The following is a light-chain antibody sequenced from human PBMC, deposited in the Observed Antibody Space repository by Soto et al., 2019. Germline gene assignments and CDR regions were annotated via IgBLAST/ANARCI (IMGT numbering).Light chain of an antibody. V-gene: IGKV1-39*01. J-gene: IGKJ2*01. CDR3: KQSYSARLS. CDR2: AAS. CDR1: PSIGSY. Sequence: DIQMTQAPSSLSASVADRVTITCRASPSIGSYLNWYQEKPGKAPRLLIYAASSLQSGVPSRVSGRGPWTNFTVNISCLQPEELASYDCKQSYSARLSFGLGTKVRIK.